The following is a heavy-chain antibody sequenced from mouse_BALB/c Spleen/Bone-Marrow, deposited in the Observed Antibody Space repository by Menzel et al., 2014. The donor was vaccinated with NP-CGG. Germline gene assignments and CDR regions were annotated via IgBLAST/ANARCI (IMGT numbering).Heavy chain of an antibody. J-gene: IGHJ2*01. Sequence: EVQLQQSGPELVKPGASVKMSCKASGYTFTDYYMDWVKQSHGESFEWIGRVNPYNGGTSYNQKFKGKATLTVDKSSSTAYMELNSLTSEDSAVYYCARGIYYGNYFDYWGQGTTLTVFS. CDR1: GYTFTDYY. V-gene: IGHV1-19*01. CDR2: VNPYNGGT. CDR3: ARGIYYGNYFDY. D-gene: IGHD2-1*01.